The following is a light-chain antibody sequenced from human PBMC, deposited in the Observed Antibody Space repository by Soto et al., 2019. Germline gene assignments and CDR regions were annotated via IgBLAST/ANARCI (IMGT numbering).Light chain of an antibody. CDR3: TSYTSSSSVV. J-gene: IGLJ2*01. Sequence: QSALTQPASVSGSPGQSITISCTGTGSDIGGYNYVSWYQQHPGKAPKVMIYEVSNRPSGVSNRFSASKSGNTASLTISGLQAEDEADYYCTSYTSSSSVVFGGGPKLTVL. CDR2: EVS. V-gene: IGLV2-14*01. CDR1: GSDIGGYNY.